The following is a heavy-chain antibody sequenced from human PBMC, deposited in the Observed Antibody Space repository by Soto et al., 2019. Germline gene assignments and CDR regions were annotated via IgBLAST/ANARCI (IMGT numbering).Heavy chain of an antibody. J-gene: IGHJ4*02. CDR1: GFSLSDLF. V-gene: IGHV3-72*01. CDR2: TKDKADSYTT. D-gene: IGHD3-10*01. Sequence: EVQLVESGGDLVQPGGSLRLSCAASGFSLSDLFIDWVRQAPGKGLEWIGRTKDKADSYTTEYAASMKGRFTISRDGSRNSLYLQMSSLKTEDTAVYYCASIRGVFGYWGQGTLVTVSS. CDR3: ASIRGVFGY.